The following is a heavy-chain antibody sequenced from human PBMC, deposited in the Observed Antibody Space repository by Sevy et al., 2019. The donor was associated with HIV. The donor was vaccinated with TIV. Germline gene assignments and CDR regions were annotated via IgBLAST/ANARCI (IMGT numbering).Heavy chain of an antibody. J-gene: IGHJ4*02. CDR1: GFTLSNAW. V-gene: IGHV3-15*01. D-gene: IGHD6-13*01. CDR3: TTEVGSSSWYDYYFDY. Sequence: GGSLRLSCAASGFTLSNAWMSWVRQAPGKGLEWIGHFKSKTDGGTTDYAAPVKGRFTISRDDSKNTLFLQMNSLKTDDTAVYYCTTEVGSSSWYDYYFDYWGQGALVTVSS. CDR2: FKSKTDGGTT.